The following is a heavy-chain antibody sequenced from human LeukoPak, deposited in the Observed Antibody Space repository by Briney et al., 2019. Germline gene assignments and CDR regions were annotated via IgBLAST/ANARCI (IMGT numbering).Heavy chain of an antibody. Sequence: GGSLRLSCAASGFTFSSYAMHWVRQAPGKGLEWVAVISYDGSNKYYADPVKGRFTISRDNSKNTLYLQMNSLRAEDTAVYYRARDCSSTSCYSGLDYWGQGTLVTVSS. CDR3: ARDCSSTSCYSGLDY. CDR1: GFTFSSYA. V-gene: IGHV3-30*04. J-gene: IGHJ4*02. CDR2: ISYDGSNK. D-gene: IGHD2-2*01.